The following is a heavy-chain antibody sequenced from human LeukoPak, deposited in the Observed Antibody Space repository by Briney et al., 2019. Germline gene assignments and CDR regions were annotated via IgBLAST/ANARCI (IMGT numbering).Heavy chain of an antibody. CDR2: ISWDGGRT. CDR3: AKDKFDGLGSYYFDY. V-gene: IGHV3-43D*03. J-gene: IGHJ4*02. D-gene: IGHD3-10*01. CDR1: GFTFDDYA. Sequence: GGSLRLSCAASGFTFDDYAMHWVRQAPGKGLEWVSLISWDGGRTYYADSVEGRFTISRDNSKNSLYLQMSSLRAEDTALYYCAKDKFDGLGSYYFDYWGQGALVTVSS.